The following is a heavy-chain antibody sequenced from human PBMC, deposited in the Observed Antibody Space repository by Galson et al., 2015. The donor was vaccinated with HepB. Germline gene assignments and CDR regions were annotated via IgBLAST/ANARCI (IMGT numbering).Heavy chain of an antibody. J-gene: IGHJ4*02. Sequence: LTCTVSGGSISSGRYYWSWIRQPAGKGLEWIGRIYSSESTYYNPSLKSRVTMSVDTSKNQFSLKVSSVTAADTAVYYCARLVNDYVDNYYFDYWGQGTLVTVSS. D-gene: IGHD4-17*01. CDR3: ARLVNDYVDNYYFDY. V-gene: IGHV4-61*02. CDR1: GGSISSGRYY. CDR2: IYSSEST.